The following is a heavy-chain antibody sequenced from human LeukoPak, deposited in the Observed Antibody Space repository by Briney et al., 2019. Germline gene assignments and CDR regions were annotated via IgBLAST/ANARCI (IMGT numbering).Heavy chain of an antibody. Sequence: SETLSLTCAVYGGCFSGYYWSWIRQPPGKGLEWIGEINHSGSTNYNPSLKSRVTISVDTSKNQFSLKLSSVTAADTAVYYCARRRGYSYGFGYWGQGTLVTVSS. CDR1: GGCFSGYY. CDR3: ARRRGYSYGFGY. J-gene: IGHJ4*02. D-gene: IGHD5-18*01. CDR2: INHSGST. V-gene: IGHV4-34*01.